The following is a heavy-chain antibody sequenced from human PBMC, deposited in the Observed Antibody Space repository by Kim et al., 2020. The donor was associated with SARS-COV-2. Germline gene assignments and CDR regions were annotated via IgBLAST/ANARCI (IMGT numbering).Heavy chain of an antibody. CDR1: GGSISSYY. Sequence: SETLSLTCTVSGGSISSYYWSWIRQPPGKGLEWIGYIYYSGSTNYNPSLKSRVTISVDTSKNQFSLKLSSVTAADTAVYYCARFDGRYDAFDIWGQGTMVTVSS. J-gene: IGHJ3*02. CDR3: ARFDGRYDAFDI. V-gene: IGHV4-59*01. CDR2: IYYSGST.